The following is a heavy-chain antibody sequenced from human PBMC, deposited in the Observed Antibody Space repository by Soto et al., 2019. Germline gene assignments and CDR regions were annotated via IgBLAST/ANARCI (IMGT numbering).Heavy chain of an antibody. CDR3: ARDRLTIGDAFDI. CDR1: GYTFTSYG. Sequence: ASVKVSCKASGYTFTSYGISWVRQAPGQGLEWMGWISAYNGNTNYAQKLQGRVTMTTDTSTSTAHMELRSLRSDDPAVYYCARDRLTIGDAFDIWGQGTMVTVSS. CDR2: ISAYNGNT. J-gene: IGHJ3*02. V-gene: IGHV1-18*01. D-gene: IGHD4-4*01.